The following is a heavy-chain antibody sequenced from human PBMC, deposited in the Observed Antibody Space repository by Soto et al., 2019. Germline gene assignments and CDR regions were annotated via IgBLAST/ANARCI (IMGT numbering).Heavy chain of an antibody. CDR1: GFTFSSYA. Sequence: PGGSLRLSCAASGFTFSSYAMHWVRQAPGKGLEWVSAISGSGGSTYYADSVKGRFTISRDNSKNTLYLQMNSLRAEDTAVYYCAKVLLWFGVAKHLSGMDVWGQGTTITVSS. D-gene: IGHD3-10*01. CDR2: ISGSGGST. V-gene: IGHV3-23*01. J-gene: IGHJ6*02. CDR3: AKVLLWFGVAKHLSGMDV.